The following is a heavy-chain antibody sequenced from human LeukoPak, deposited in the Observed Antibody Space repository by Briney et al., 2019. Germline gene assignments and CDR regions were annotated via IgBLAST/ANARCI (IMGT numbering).Heavy chain of an antibody. Sequence: PGGSLRLSCTTSGFTFGDYGLNWFRQAPGKGLEWVSYISNSGSTIYYADSVKGRFTISRDNAKNSLYLQMNSPRAEDTAVYYCARDGDTAMVTGVDYWGQGTLVTVSS. V-gene: IGHV3-11*01. CDR1: GFTFGDYG. D-gene: IGHD5-18*01. J-gene: IGHJ4*02. CDR2: ISNSGSTI. CDR3: ARDGDTAMVTGVDY.